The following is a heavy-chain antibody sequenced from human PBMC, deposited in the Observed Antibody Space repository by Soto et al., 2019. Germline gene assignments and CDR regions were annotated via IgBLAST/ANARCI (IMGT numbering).Heavy chain of an antibody. CDR3: ARESEDLTSNFDY. J-gene: IGHJ4*02. V-gene: IGHV3-21*06. CDR2: ISSTTNYI. Sequence: GGSLRLSCAASGFTFTSDSMNWVRQAPGKGLEWVSSISSTTNYIYYGDSMKGRFTISRDNAKNSLYLEMNSLRAEDTAVYYCARESEDLTSNFDYWGQGTLVTVS. CDR1: GFTFTSDS.